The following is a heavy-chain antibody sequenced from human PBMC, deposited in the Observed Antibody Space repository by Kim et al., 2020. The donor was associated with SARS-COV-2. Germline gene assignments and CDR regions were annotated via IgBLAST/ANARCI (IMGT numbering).Heavy chain of an antibody. CDR1: GFTFSSYS. D-gene: IGHD6-19*01. J-gene: IGHJ6*02. CDR2: ISSSSSYI. V-gene: IGHV3-21*01. Sequence: GGSLRLSCAASGFTFSSYSMNWVRQAPGKGLEWVSSISSSSSYIYYADSVKGRFTISRDNAKNSLYLQMNSLRAEDTAVYYCARVRDSSGWYQKFPIYYYGMDVWPRDHGHRLL. CDR3: ARVRDSSGWYQKFPIYYYGMDV.